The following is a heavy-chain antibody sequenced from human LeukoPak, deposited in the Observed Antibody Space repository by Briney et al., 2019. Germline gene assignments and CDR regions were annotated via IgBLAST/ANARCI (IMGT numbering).Heavy chain of an antibody. CDR2: ISSNGGST. J-gene: IGHJ4*02. V-gene: IGHV3-64*01. D-gene: IGHD3-3*01. Sequence: GGSLRLSCADSGFTFSSYVMHWVRQAPGEGLEYVAAISSNGGSTHYANSVKGRCTIFRDNSKNTLYLQMGSLRAEDMAVYYCARVQEVKDDFWSGYCDYWGQGTLVTVSS. CDR3: ARVQEVKDDFWSGYCDY. CDR1: GFTFSSYV.